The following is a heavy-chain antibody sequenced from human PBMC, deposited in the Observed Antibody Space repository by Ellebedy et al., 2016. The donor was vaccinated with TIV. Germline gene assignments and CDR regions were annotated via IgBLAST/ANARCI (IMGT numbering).Heavy chain of an antibody. CDR3: ATQWELYD. Sequence: GESLKISCAASGVTFSSYNMNWIRQAPGKGLEWVAGIKQDGSVKDYLDSVKGRFTISRDNAKNSLYLQMDSLRVEDTGVYYCATQWELYDWGQGTPVTVSS. V-gene: IGHV3-7*01. CDR1: GVTFSSYN. D-gene: IGHD1-26*01. CDR2: IKQDGSVK. J-gene: IGHJ4*02.